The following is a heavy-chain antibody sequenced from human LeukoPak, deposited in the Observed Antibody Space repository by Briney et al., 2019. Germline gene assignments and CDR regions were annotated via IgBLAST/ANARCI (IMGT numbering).Heavy chain of an antibody. CDR1: GSTFRRFG. V-gene: IGHV3-30*02. CDR2: IRTDGSNK. J-gene: IGHJ3*02. CDR3: AKPRGVTTPHAFDI. D-gene: IGHD4-17*01. Sequence: PGGSLRLSCVASGSTFRRFGMHWVRQAPGKGLDWVTFIRTDGSNKYYADSVKGRFTISRDNSKNTLYLQMNSLRAEDTAVYYCAKPRGVTTPHAFDIWGQGTMVTVSS.